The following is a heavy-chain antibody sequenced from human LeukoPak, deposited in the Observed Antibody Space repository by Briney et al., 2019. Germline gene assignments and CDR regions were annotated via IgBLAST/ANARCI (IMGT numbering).Heavy chain of an antibody. CDR3: ATHPPKVCTGGSCTDY. D-gene: IGHD2-15*01. CDR1: GGSISSYS. J-gene: IGHJ4*02. V-gene: IGHV4-59*01. CDR2: IYYSGST. Sequence: SETLSLTCTVSGGSISSYSWSWIRQPPGKGLEWIGYIYYSGSTNYNPSLKSRVTISVDMSKNQFSLKLSSVTAADTAVYYCATHPPKVCTGGSCTDYWGQGTLVSVSS.